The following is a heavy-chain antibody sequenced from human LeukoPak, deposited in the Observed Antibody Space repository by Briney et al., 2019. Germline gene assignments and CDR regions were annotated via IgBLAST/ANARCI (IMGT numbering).Heavy chain of an antibody. CDR3: ARVPGIVVVPAATFDY. J-gene: IGHJ4*02. CDR2: INPNSGGT. CDR1: GYTFTGYY. V-gene: IGHV1-2*02. D-gene: IGHD2-2*01. Sequence: ASVKVSCKASGYTFTGYYMHWVRQAPGQGLEWMGWINPNSGGTNYAQKFQGRVTMTRDTSISTAYMELGRLRSDDTAVYYCARVPGIVVVPAATFDYWGQGTLVTVSS.